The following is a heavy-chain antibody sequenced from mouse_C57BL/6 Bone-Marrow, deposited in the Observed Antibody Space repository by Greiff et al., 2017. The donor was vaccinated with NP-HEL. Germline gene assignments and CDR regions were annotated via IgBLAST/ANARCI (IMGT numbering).Heavy chain of an antibody. D-gene: IGHD2-4*01. CDR2: IYPGDGDT. Sequence: VKLQESGPELVKPGASVKISCKASGYAFSSSWMNWVKQRPGKGLEWIGRIYPGDGDTNYNGKFKGKATLTADKSSSTAYMQLSSLTSEDSAVYFCARGPYDYDGDYWGQGTTLTVSS. J-gene: IGHJ2*01. CDR3: ARGPYDYDGDY. CDR1: GYAFSSSW. V-gene: IGHV1-82*01.